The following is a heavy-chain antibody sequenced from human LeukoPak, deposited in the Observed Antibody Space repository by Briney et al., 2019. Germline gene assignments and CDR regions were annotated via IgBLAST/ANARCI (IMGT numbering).Heavy chain of an antibody. CDR1: GFTFSSYG. V-gene: IGHV3-30*18. D-gene: IGHD3-22*01. Sequence: GGSLRLSCAASGFTFSSYGMHWVRQAPGKGLEWVAVISYDGSSKYYADSVKGRFTISRDNSKNTLYLQMNSLRAEDTAVYYCAKDRYYYDSSGYCDYWGQGTLVTVSS. J-gene: IGHJ4*02. CDR3: AKDRYYYDSSGYCDY. CDR2: ISYDGSSK.